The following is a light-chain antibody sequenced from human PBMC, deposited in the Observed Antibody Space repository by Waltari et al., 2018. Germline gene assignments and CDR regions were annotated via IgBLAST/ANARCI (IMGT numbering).Light chain of an antibody. CDR2: KAS. CDR1: QNINNW. J-gene: IGKJ5*01. V-gene: IGKV1-5*03. Sequence: DIQMTQSPSALSASVGDRVTVTCPASQNINNWLAWYQQKPGKAPELLTYKASSLETGVPSRFSGSGSGTEFTLTISSLQPDDFATYYCQQYKNFPITFGQGTRLEIK. CDR3: QQYKNFPIT.